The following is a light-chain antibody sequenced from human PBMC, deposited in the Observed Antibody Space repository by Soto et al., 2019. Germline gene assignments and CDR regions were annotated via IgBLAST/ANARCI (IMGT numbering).Light chain of an antibody. V-gene: IGLV2-14*01. J-gene: IGLJ1*01. CDR1: SGDVDAFDY. CDR2: EVS. CDR3: SSYAGSNNYV. Sequence: QSALTQPASVSGSPGQSITISCTGTSGDVDAFDYVSWYQQHPGKAPKLMIFEVSDRPSGVSDRFSGSKSGNTASLTVSGLQAEDEADYYCSSYAGSNNYVFGTGTKVTVL.